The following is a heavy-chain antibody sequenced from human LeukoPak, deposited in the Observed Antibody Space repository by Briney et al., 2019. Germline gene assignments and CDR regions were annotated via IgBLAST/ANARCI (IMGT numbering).Heavy chain of an antibody. Sequence: GASVKVSCKASGYTFTSYDINWVRQATGQGLEWMGWMNPNSGNTGYAQKFQGRVTMTRNTSISTAYMELSSLRSGDTAVYYCARGLNRGSYLYYYYYYYMDVWGKGTTVTVSS. V-gene: IGHV1-8*01. CDR2: MNPNSGNT. D-gene: IGHD1-26*01. J-gene: IGHJ6*03. CDR3: ARGLNRGSYLYYYYYYYMDV. CDR1: GYTFTSYD.